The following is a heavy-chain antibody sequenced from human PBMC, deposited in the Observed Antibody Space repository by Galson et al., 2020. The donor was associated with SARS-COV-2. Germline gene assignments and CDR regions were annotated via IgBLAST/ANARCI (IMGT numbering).Heavy chain of an antibody. V-gene: IGHV3-15*01. CDR1: GFTFSNAW. CDR3: ILSRRVTIFGVVITMFDY. CDR2: IKSKTDGGTT. D-gene: IGHD3-3*01. Sequence: GSLRLSCAASGFTFSNAWMSWVRQAPGKGLEWVGRIKSKTDGGTTDYAAPVKGRFTISRDDSKNTLYLQMNSLKTEDTAVYYCILSRRVTIFGVVITMFDYWGQGTLVTVSS. J-gene: IGHJ4*02.